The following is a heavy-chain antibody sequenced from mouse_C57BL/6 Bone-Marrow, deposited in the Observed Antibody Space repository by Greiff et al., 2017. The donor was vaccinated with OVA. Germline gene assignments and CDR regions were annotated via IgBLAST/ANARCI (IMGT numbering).Heavy chain of an antibody. J-gene: IGHJ3*01. CDR1: GYSFTGYY. CDR3: ARGNFWAWFAY. CDR2: INPSTGGT. V-gene: IGHV1-42*01. Sequence: VQLQQSGPELVKPGASVKISCKASGYSFTGYYMNWVKQSPEKSLEWIGEINPSTGGTNYNQKFKAKATLTVDKSSSTAYMQLKSLTSEDSAVYYCARGNFWAWFAYWGQGTLVTVSA. D-gene: IGHD4-1*01.